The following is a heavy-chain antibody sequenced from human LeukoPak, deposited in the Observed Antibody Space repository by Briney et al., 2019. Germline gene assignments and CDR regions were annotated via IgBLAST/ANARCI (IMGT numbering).Heavy chain of an antibody. CDR3: ARLPRFYDTSGYKYYFDY. V-gene: IGHV4-39*01. J-gene: IGHJ4*02. Sequence: SETLSLTCTVFGGSISSSSYYWGWIRQPPGKGPEWIGSIYYSGSTYYSPSLKSRVTISVDMSKNQFSLKLSSVTAADTAVYCCARLPRFYDTSGYKYYFDYWGQGTLVTVSS. CDR1: GGSISSSSYY. CDR2: IYYSGST. D-gene: IGHD3-22*01.